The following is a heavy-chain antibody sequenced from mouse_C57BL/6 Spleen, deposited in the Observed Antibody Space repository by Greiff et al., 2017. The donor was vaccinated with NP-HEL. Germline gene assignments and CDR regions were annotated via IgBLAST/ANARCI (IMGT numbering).Heavy chain of an antibody. D-gene: IGHD4-1*01. CDR2: IYPGDGDT. J-gene: IGHJ4*01. CDR1: GYAFSSYW. Sequence: VKLMESGAELVKPGASVKISCKASGYAFSSYWMNWVKQRPGKGLEWIGQIYPGDGDTNYNGKFKGKATLTADKSSSTAYMQLSSLTSEDSAVYFCARRTGNHYYAMDYWGQGTSVTVSS. CDR3: ARRTGNHYYAMDY. V-gene: IGHV1-80*01.